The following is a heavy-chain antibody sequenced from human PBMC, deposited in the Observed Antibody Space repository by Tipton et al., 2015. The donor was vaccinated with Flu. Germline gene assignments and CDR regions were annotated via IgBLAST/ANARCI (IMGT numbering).Heavy chain of an antibody. V-gene: IGHV4-30-4*01. Sequence: TLSLTCTVSGGSISSGDYYWSWIRQPPGKGLEWIGYIYYSGSTYYNPSLKSRFTISVDTSKNQFSLKLSSVTAADTAVYYCARAPALLWFGELLQGFDYWGQGTLVTVSS. J-gene: IGHJ4*02. CDR1: GGSISSGDYY. CDR3: ARAPALLWFGELLQGFDY. D-gene: IGHD3-10*01. CDR2: IYYSGST.